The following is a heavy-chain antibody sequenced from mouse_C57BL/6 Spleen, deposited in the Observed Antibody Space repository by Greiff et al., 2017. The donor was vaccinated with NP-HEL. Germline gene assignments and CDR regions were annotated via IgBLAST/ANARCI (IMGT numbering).Heavy chain of an antibody. Sequence: VQLQQPGAELVKPGASVKLSCKASGYTFTSYWMQWVKQRPGQGLEWIGKIDPSDSYTNYNQKFKGKATLTVDTSSSTAYMQLSSLTCEDSAVYYGSRGYYYCSSSGFAYWGQGTLVTVSA. D-gene: IGHD1-1*01. CDR3: SRGYYYCSSSGFAY. V-gene: IGHV1-50*01. J-gene: IGHJ3*01. CDR1: GYTFTSYW. CDR2: IDPSDSYT.